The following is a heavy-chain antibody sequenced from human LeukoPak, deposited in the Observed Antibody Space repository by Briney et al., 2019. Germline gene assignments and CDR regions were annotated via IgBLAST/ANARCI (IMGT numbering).Heavy chain of an antibody. Sequence: PGGSLRLSCAASGFTFSSYSMNWVRQAPGKGLEWVSCISSSSGDINYADSVKGRFIISRDNAKQSLYLQMNNLRAEDTAVYYCARDPDSRPTRYNWFDPWGQGTLVTVSS. V-gene: IGHV3-21*01. D-gene: IGHD3-22*01. J-gene: IGHJ5*02. CDR3: ARDPDSRPTRYNWFDP. CDR1: GFTFSSYS. CDR2: ISSSSGDI.